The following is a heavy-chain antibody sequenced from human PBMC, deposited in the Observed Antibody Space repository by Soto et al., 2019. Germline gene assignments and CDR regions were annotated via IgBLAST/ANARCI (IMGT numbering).Heavy chain of an antibody. J-gene: IGHJ6*02. D-gene: IGHD2-2*01. V-gene: IGHV4-31*11. CDR3: ASLAYSSCTSCPRV. CDR2: IYYNGNT. Sequence: KPSETLSLTCAVSGGSINSGGYYWTWIRQHPGKGLEWIGYIYYNGNTYYNPSLKSRVTISVDTSKSQFSLNLSSVTASDTAVYYCASLAYSSCTSCPRVLGQGTTVAVSS. CDR1: GGSINSGGYY.